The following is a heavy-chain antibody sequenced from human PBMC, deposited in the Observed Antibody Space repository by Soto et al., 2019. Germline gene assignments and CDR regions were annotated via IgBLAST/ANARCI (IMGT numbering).Heavy chain of an antibody. D-gene: IGHD3-10*01. Sequence: PGGSLRLSCAASGFTFSSYGMHWVRQAPGKGLEWVAVISYDGSNKYYADSVKGRFTISRDNSKNTLYLQMNSLRAEDTAVYYCAKDLWQGYYGSGSGGMDVWGQGTTVTVYS. J-gene: IGHJ6*02. CDR3: AKDLWQGYYGSGSGGMDV. CDR2: ISYDGSNK. V-gene: IGHV3-30*18. CDR1: GFTFSSYG.